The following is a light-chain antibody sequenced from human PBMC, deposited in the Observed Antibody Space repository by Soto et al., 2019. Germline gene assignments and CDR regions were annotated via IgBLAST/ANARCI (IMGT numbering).Light chain of an antibody. CDR3: QSYDSSLSGWV. CDR1: SSNIGAGYD. Sequence: QLVLTQPPSVSGAPGQRVTISCTGSSSNIGAGYDVHWYQQLPGTVPKLLIYGNTNRPSGVPDRFSGSKSGTSASLAITGLQAEDEADYYCQSYDSSLSGWVFGGGTQLTVL. V-gene: IGLV1-40*01. J-gene: IGLJ3*02. CDR2: GNT.